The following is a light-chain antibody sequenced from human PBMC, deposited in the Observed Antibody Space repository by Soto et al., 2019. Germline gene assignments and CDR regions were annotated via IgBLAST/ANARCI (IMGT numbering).Light chain of an antibody. V-gene: IGKV3-11*01. CDR3: QQRSNWPPLLT. CDR1: QSVSSY. J-gene: IGKJ4*01. Sequence: MGLTHSPATLTMSPGERATLSCRASQSVSSYLAWYQQKPGQAPRLLIYDASNRATGIPARFSGSGSGTDFTLTISSLEPEDFAVYYCQQRSNWPPLLTFGGGTNVDIK. CDR2: DAS.